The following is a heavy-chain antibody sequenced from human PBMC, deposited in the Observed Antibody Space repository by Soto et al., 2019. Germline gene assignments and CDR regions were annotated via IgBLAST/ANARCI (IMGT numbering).Heavy chain of an antibody. CDR3: AREMGRCHNGVCYYKYGSPYYYGMDF. D-gene: IGHD2-8*01. V-gene: IGHV3-33*01. CDR1: GVIFTNYG. CDR2: IWNDGSNK. J-gene: IGHJ6*02. Sequence: GGSLRPSCAASGVIFTNYGMHWVRQAPGEGLEWVAAIWNDGSNKYYPDSVKGRFTISRDNFKNTLYLQMNSLSAEDTAVYYCAREMGRCHNGVCYYKYGSPYYYGMDFWGQGTTVTVSS.